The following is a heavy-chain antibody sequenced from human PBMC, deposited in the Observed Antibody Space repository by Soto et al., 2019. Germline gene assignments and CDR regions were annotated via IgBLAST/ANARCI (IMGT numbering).Heavy chain of an antibody. CDR3: ARDVIAPPNYFDP. D-gene: IGHD4-4*01. CDR1: GGSISRRKC. J-gene: IGHJ5*02. Sequence: PSETRSLTFAVSGGSISRRKCGRWIRQPPGKGLXWIXXIXXSXTXXXNXXLKSRVTLSLDKSKNQFSLKMNSVTAADTAVYYCARDVIAPPNYFDPWGQGTLVTVSS. V-gene: IGHV4-4*02. CDR2: IXXSXTX.